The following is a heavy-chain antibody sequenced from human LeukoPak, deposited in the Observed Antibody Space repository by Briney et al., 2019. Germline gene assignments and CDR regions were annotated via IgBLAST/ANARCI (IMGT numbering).Heavy chain of an antibody. D-gene: IGHD3-10*01. CDR1: GYSISSGYY. CDR3: ARLLWFGKYYFDY. V-gene: IGHV4-38-2*01. CDR2: IYHSGTT. Sequence: SETLSLTCAVSGYSISSGYYWGWIRQPPGQGLEWIGIIYHSGTTCSNPSLRSRVTISVDTSKNQFSLKLSSVTAADTAIYYCARLLWFGKYYFDYWGQGTLVTVSS. J-gene: IGHJ4*02.